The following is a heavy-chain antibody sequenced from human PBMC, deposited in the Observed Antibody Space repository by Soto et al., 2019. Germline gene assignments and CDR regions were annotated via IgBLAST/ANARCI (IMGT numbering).Heavy chain of an antibody. Sequence: SETLSLTCTVSGGSISSYYWSWIRQPPGKGLEWIGYIYYSGSTNYNPSLKSRVTISVDTSKNQFSLKLSSVTAADTAVYYCARSAAAGVNWFDPWGQGTLVTVSS. CDR3: ARSAAAGVNWFDP. CDR1: GGSISSYY. D-gene: IGHD6-13*01. CDR2: IYYSGST. J-gene: IGHJ5*02. V-gene: IGHV4-59*08.